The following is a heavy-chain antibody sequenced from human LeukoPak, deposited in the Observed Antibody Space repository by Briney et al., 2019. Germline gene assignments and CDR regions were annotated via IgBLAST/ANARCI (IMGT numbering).Heavy chain of an antibody. CDR1: GGSISSSSYY. D-gene: IGHD6-19*01. J-gene: IGHJ5*02. V-gene: IGHV4-39*01. CDR3: ARPHGAVAGNWFDP. Sequence: SETLSLTCTVSGGSISSSSYYWGWIRQPPGKGLEWIGSIYYSGSTYYNPSLKSRVTISVDTSKSQFSLKLSSVTAADTAVYYCARPHGAVAGNWFDPWGQGTLVTVSS. CDR2: IYYSGST.